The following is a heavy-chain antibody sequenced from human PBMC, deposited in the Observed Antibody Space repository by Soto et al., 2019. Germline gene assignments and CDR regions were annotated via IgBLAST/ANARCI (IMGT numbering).Heavy chain of an antibody. Sequence: SETLSLTCTVSGVSISSSSYYWGWIREPPGKGLEWIGSIYYSGSTYYNPSLKGRVTISVDTSKNQFSLQLSSVTAADTAVYYCARQPGPEQDDFDSWGQRTLVTVSS. V-gene: IGHV4-39*01. J-gene: IGHJ4*02. CDR3: ARQPGPEQDDFDS. CDR1: GVSISSSSYY. CDR2: IYYSGST.